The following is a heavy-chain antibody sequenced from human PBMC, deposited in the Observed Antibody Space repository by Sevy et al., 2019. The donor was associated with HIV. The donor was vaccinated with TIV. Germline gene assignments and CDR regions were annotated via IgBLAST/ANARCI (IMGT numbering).Heavy chain of an antibody. CDR1: GGSITSLY. Sequence: SETLSLTCTVSGGSITSLYWNWIRQPPGKGLEWIANIYYNGHINYNPSLKSRVTLSLDTSKNQFSLRLSSVTPADTAMYYCAGENAWGRGYSWGQGTLVTVS. CDR2: IYYNGHI. D-gene: IGHD1-26*01. CDR3: AGENAWGRGYS. V-gene: IGHV4-59*08. J-gene: IGHJ4*02.